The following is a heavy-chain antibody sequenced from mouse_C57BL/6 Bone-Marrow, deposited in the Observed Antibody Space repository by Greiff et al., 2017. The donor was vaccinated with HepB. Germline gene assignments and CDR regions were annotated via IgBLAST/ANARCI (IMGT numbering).Heavy chain of an antibody. J-gene: IGHJ2*01. CDR3: AIDRWYYFDY. CDR1: GFTFSSYA. Sequence: EVMLVESGGGLVKPGGSLKLSCAASGFTFSSYAMSWVRQTPEKRLEWVATISDGGSYTYYPDNVKGRFTISRDNAKNNLYLQMSHLKSEDTAMYYCAIDRWYYFDYWGQGTTLTVSS. CDR2: ISDGGSYT. V-gene: IGHV5-4*01.